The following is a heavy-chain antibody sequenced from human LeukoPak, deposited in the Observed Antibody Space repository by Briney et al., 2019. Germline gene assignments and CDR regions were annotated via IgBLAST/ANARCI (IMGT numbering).Heavy chain of an antibody. CDR2: ISGSGGST. V-gene: IGHV3-23*01. D-gene: IGHD3-10*01. J-gene: IGHJ4*02. Sequence: GGSLRLSCAASGFTFSSYWMSWVRQAPGKGLEWVSGISGSGGSTYYAGSVKGRFTISRDNSKNTLYLQMNSLRAEDTAVYYCAKDRKVLWFGELNYWGQGTLVTVSS. CDR1: GFTFSSYW. CDR3: AKDRKVLWFGELNY.